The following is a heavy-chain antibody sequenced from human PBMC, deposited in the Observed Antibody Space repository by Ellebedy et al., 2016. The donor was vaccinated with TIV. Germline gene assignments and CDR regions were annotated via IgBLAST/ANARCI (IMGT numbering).Heavy chain of an antibody. CDR1: GFTFDDYA. Sequence: GESLKISXAASGFTFDDYAMHWVRQAPGKGLEWVSVIYSGGSTYYADSVKGRFTISRDNSKNTLYLQMNSLRAEDTAVYYCASPRRGATDYWGQGILVTVSS. CDR2: IYSGGST. D-gene: IGHD4/OR15-4a*01. V-gene: IGHV3-53*01. CDR3: ASPRRGATDY. J-gene: IGHJ4*02.